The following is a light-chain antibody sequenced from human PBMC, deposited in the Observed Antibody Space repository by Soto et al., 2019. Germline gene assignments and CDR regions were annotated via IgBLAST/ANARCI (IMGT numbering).Light chain of an antibody. CDR2: DNH. CDR3: AAWYVSLKGFV. Sequence: QSVLTQPPSASGTPGQRVTFSCSGSSSNIGINTVNWYQQLPGTAPRLLISDNHRRPSGVPDRFSGSKSGTSASLAISGLQSEDEATYFCAAWYVSLKGFVFGTGTKVTVL. V-gene: IGLV1-44*01. J-gene: IGLJ1*01. CDR1: SSNIGINT.